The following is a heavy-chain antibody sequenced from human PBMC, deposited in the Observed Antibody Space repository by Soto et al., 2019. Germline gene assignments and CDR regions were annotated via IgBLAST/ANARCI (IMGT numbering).Heavy chain of an antibody. CDR1: GCSIRSGGCS. CDR2: IYHSGST. Sequence: SLSPTFEVSGCSIRSGGCSWSWFRQPPGKGLEWIGYIYHSGSTYYNPSLKSRVTISVDRSKNQFSLKLSSVTAADTAVYYCARRYGGNLDYWGQGTLVTVSS. J-gene: IGHJ4*02. D-gene: IGHD1-26*01. CDR3: ARRYGGNLDY. V-gene: IGHV4-30-2*01.